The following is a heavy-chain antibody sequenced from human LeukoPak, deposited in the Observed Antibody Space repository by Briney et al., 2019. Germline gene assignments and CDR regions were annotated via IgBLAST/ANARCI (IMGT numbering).Heavy chain of an antibody. D-gene: IGHD5-18*01. J-gene: IGHJ4*02. V-gene: IGHV4-38-2*02. Sequence: SETLSLTCTVSGYSISSGYYWGWIRQPPGKGLEWIGSIYHSGSTYYNPSLKSRVTISVDTSKNQFSLKLSSVTAADTGVYYCARGDQIHAVYSLPSSYWGQGTLVTVSS. CDR1: GYSISSGYY. CDR3: ARGDQIHAVYSLPSSY. CDR2: IYHSGST.